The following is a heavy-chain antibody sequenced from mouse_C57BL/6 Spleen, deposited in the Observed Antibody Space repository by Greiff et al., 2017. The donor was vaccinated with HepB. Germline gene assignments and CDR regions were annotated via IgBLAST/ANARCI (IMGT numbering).Heavy chain of an antibody. D-gene: IGHD3-2*02. V-gene: IGHV1-81*01. CDR2: IYPRSGNT. J-gene: IGHJ4*01. CDR3: ARKSSGYDYAMDY. Sequence: QVQLQQSGAELARPGASVKLSCKASGYTFTSYGISWVKQRTGQGLEWIGEIYPRSGNTYYNEKFKGKATLTADKSSSTAYMELRSLTSEDSAVYFCARKSSGYDYAMDYWGQGTSVTVSS. CDR1: GYTFTSYG.